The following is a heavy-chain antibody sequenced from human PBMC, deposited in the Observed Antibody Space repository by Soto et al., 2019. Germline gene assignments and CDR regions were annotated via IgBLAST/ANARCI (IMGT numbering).Heavy chain of an antibody. CDR2: TYYRSKWYN. D-gene: IGHD3-3*01. CDR3: ARDIPRSLDNYDFWSGYLPPINWFDP. Sequence: KQSQTLSLTCAISGDSVSSNSAAWNWIRQSPSRGLEWLGRTYYRSKWYNDYAVSVKSRITIHPDTSKNQFSLQLNSVTPEDTAVYYCARDIPRSLDNYDFWSGYLPPINWFDPWGQGTLVTVSS. CDR1: GDSVSSNSAA. V-gene: IGHV6-1*01. J-gene: IGHJ5*02.